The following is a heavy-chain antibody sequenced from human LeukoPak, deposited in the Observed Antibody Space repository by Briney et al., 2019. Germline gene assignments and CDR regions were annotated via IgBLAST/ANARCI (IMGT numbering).Heavy chain of an antibody. CDR1: GFTFSSYR. Sequence: GGSLRLSCAAAGFTFSSYRMHWVRQAPGKGREWVAVISYDGRNINYADSVEGRFSISSYTSKNTLYVQMNSLRAEDTAVYYCARGYCSGGSCYNWGAFNIWGQGTMVTVSS. CDR2: ISYDGRNI. D-gene: IGHD2-15*01. CDR3: ARGYCSGGSCYNWGAFNI. V-gene: IGHV3-30*19. J-gene: IGHJ3*02.